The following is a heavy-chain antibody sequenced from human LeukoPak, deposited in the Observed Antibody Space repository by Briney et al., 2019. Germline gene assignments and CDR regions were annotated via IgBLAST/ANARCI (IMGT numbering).Heavy chain of an antibody. J-gene: IGHJ4*02. D-gene: IGHD3-22*01. CDR2: IYYSGST. CDR1: GGSISSYY. Sequence: SGTLSLTCTVSGGSISSYYWSWIRQPPGKGLEWIGYIYYSGSTNYNPSLKSRVTISVDTSKNQFSLKLSSVTAADTAVYYCARESGSSGYQDYWGQGTLVTVSS. CDR3: ARESGSSGYQDY. V-gene: IGHV4-59*01.